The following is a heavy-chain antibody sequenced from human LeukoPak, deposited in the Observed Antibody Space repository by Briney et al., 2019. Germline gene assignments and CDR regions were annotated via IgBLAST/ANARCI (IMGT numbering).Heavy chain of an antibody. CDR2: IYYSGIT. J-gene: IGHJ3*02. CDR1: GGSISSYY. Sequence: KSSETLSLTCTVSGGSISSYYWSWIRQPPGKGLEWIGYIYYSGITNYNPSLKSRVTISVDTSKNQFSLKLSSVTAADTAVYYCARDSRSGDAFDIWGQGTMVTVPS. D-gene: IGHD1-26*01. CDR3: ARDSRSGDAFDI. V-gene: IGHV4-59*01.